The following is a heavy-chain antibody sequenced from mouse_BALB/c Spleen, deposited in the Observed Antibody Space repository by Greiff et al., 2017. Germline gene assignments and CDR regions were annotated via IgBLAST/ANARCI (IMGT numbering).Heavy chain of an antibody. CDR2: ISYSGST. V-gene: IGHV3-2*02. J-gene: IGHJ2*01. D-gene: IGHD4-1*01. CDR3: ARRLGDY. CDR1: GYSITSYYA. Sequence: EVKLQESGPGLVKPSQSLSLTCTVTGYSITSYYAWNWIRQFPGNKLELMGYISYSGSTSYNPSLKSRISITRDTSKNQFFLQLNSVTTEDTATYYCARRLGDYWGQGTTLTVSS.